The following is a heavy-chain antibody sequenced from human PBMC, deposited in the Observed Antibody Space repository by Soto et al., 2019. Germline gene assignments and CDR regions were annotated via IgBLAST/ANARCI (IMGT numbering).Heavy chain of an antibody. V-gene: IGHV4-39*01. D-gene: IGHD6-19*01. CDR2: IYYSGST. Sequence: QLQLQESGPGLVKPSETLSLTCTVSGGSISSSSYYWGWIRQPPGKGLEWIGRIYYSGSTYYNPSLKSRVTTSVDTSKHQSSLKLSSVTAAGTAVYNCASPPQVAVAGTFDYWGQGTLVTDTS. J-gene: IGHJ4*02. CDR3: ASPPQVAVAGTFDY. CDR1: GGSISSSSYY.